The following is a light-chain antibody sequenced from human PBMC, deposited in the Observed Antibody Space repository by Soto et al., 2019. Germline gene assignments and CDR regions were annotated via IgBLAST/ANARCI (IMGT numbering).Light chain of an antibody. CDR2: GAS. CDR1: QSVSSSY. Sequence: EIVLTQSPGTLSLSPGERATLSCRASQSVSSSYLAWYQQNPGQAPRLLIYGASSRATGIPDRFSGSGSGTDFTLTISRLEPEDFAVYYCQQYDISPWTFGQGTKVEIK. J-gene: IGKJ1*01. V-gene: IGKV3-20*01. CDR3: QQYDISPWT.